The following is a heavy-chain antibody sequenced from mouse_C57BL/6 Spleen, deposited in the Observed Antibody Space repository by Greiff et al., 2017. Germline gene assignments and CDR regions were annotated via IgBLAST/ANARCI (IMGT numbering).Heavy chain of an antibody. CDR1: GFSLTSYA. CDR3: AREGYDGYRYFDV. J-gene: IGHJ1*03. Sequence: VKLMESGPGLVAPSQSLSITCTVSGFSLTSYAISWVRQPPGKGLEWLGVIWTGGGTNYNSALKSRLSISKDNSKSQVFLKKNRLQTDDTARYYCAREGYDGYRYFDVWGTGTTVTVSS. D-gene: IGHD2-3*01. V-gene: IGHV2-9-1*01. CDR2: IWTGGGT.